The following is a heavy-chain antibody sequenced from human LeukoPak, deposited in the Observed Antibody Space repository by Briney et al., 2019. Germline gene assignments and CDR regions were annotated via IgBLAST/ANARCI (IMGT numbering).Heavy chain of an antibody. CDR3: ARDQQGIAAAGDWYFDL. J-gene: IGHJ2*01. V-gene: IGHV1-69*13. CDR2: IIPIFGTA. CDR1: GYTFTSYA. D-gene: IGHD6-13*01. Sequence: ASVKVSCKASGYTFTSYAMNWVRQAPGQGLEWMGGIIPIFGTANYAQKFQGRVTITADESTSTAYMELSSLRSEDTAVYYCARDQQGIAAAGDWYFDLWGRGTLVTVSS.